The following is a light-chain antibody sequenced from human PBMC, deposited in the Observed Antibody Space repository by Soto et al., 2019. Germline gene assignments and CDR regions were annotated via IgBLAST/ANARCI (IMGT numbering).Light chain of an antibody. CDR3: QQYNNWTPLT. J-gene: IGKJ4*01. V-gene: IGKV3-15*01. CDR2: GAS. CDR1: QSVSSN. Sequence: EIVMTQSPATLSVSPGERPTLSCRASQSVSSNLAWYQQKPGQAPRLLIYGASTRATGIPARFSGSGSGTEFTLTISSLQSEDFAVYYCQQYNNWTPLTFGGGTKVEIK.